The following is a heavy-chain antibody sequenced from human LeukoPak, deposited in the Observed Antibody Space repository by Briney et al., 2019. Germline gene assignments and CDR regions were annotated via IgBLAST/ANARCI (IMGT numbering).Heavy chain of an antibody. D-gene: IGHD3-10*01. J-gene: IGHJ3*02. V-gene: IGHV4-34*01. CDR3: ARGHYGSGNTYAFDI. Sequence: SETLSLTCAVYGGSFSGYHWSWIRQPPGKGLEWIGEINHSGSTNYNPSLKSRVTISVDTSKNQFSLKLSSVTAADTAVYYCARGHYGSGNTYAFDIWGQGTMVTVSS. CDR1: GGSFSGYH. CDR2: INHSGST.